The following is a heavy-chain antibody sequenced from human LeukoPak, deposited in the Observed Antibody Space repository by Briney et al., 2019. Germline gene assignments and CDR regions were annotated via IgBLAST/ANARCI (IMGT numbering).Heavy chain of an antibody. CDR1: GFTVSSNY. CDR3: AKDGSYDFWSGYPLYYYYGMDV. V-gene: IGHV3-23*01. J-gene: IGHJ6*02. CDR2: ISGSGGST. D-gene: IGHD3-3*01. Sequence: GGSLRLSCAASGFTVSSNYMSWVRQAPGKGLEWVSAISGSGGSTYYADSVKGRFTISRDNSKNTLYLQMNSLRAEDTAVYYCAKDGSYDFWSGYPLYYYYGMDVWGQGTTVTVSS.